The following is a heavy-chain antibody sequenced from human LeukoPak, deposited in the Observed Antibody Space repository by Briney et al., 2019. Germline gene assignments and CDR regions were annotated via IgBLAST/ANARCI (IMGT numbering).Heavy chain of an antibody. D-gene: IGHD6-19*01. V-gene: IGHV4-59*12. CDR2: ISYSGST. CDR1: GGSISSYY. CDR3: ARVSGWRAFDY. Sequence: SETLSLTCTVSGGSISSYYWSWIRQPPGKGLEWIGYISYSGSTNYNPSLKSRVTISLATSKNQFSLKLSSVTAADTAVYYCARVSGWRAFDYWGQGTLVTVSS. J-gene: IGHJ4*02.